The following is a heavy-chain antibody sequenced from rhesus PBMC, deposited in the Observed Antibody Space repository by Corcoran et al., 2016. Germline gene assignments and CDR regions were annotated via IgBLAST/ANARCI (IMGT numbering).Heavy chain of an antibody. J-gene: IGHJ4*01. CDR2: IHGNSGST. V-gene: IGHV4-127*01. CDR1: GYSISSGYD. Sequence: QLQLQESGPGLVKPSETLSLTCAVSGYSISSGYDWSWIRQSPGKGLEWIGYIHGNSGSTHYNPSLKNRVTISEDASKNQFSLKLISVTAADTAVYYCARDGYYYSGTYPLDYWGQGVLVTVSS. D-gene: IGHD3-16*01. CDR3: ARDGYYYSGTYPLDY.